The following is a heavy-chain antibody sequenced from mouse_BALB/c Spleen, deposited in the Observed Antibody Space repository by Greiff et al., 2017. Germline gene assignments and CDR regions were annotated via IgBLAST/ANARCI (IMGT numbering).Heavy chain of an antibody. CDR1: GFSLTSYG. V-gene: IGHV2-4-1*01. Sequence: VQLHQSGPGLVQPSQSLSITCTVSGFSLTSYGVHWVRQSPGKGLEWLGVIWSGGSTDYNAAFISRLSISKDNSKSQVFFKMNSLQADDTAIYYCARNFAYWGQGTLVTVSA. CDR2: IWSGGST. CDR3: ARNFAY. J-gene: IGHJ3*01.